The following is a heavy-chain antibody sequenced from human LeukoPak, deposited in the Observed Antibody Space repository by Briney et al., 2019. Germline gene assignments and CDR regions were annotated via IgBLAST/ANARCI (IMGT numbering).Heavy chain of an antibody. D-gene: IGHD5-12*01. J-gene: IGHJ3*02. CDR2: IDPEDGET. CDR3: ATALDIEGAFDI. CDR1: RYTLTVLS. Sequence: ASVKVSFKVSRYTLTVLSMHWVRQAPGKGLEWMGGIDPEDGETIYAQKFQGRVTMTEDTSTDTAYMELSSLKSEDTAVYYCATALDIEGAFDIWGKGTMVTVSS. V-gene: IGHV1-24*01.